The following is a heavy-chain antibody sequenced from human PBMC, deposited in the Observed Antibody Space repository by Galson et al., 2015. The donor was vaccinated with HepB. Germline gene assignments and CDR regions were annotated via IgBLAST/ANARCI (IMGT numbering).Heavy chain of an antibody. CDR1: GFTFSRFN. CDR3: ARYIPAAGSAFDL. V-gene: IGHV3-53*04. CDR2: LYSHGST. D-gene: IGHD6-13*01. Sequence: SLRLSCAASGFTFSRFNINWVRQAPGKGLEWVSVLYSHGSTYYADSVKGRFTISRHNSKNTLYLQMNGLRTEDTVTYYCARYIPAAGSAFDLWGQGTVVTVSS. J-gene: IGHJ3*01.